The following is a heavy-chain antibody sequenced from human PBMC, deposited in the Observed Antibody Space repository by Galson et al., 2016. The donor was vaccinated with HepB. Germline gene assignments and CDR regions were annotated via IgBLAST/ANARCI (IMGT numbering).Heavy chain of an antibody. CDR3: SSWPTELEANDF. CDR2: ISSNGSGT. V-gene: IGHV3-74*01. CDR1: GFSFSNYW. J-gene: IGHJ4*01. D-gene: IGHD1-1*01. Sequence: SLRLSCAASGFSFSNYWMHWVRQVPGKGLEWLSRISSNGSGTNYADFVKGRFTISRDNAKNTAYLQMNRLRAEDTAVYYCSSWPTELEANDFWGHGTLVTVSS.